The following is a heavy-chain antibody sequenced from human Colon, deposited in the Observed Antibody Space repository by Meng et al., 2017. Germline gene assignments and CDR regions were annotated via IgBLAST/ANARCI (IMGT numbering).Heavy chain of an antibody. V-gene: IGHV4-61*01. CDR2: GST. CDR3: AGGPWEFDY. CDR1: GASVSDTNYA. Sequence: QVPLKGAGPGLVSPSETLSLSGTVSGASVSDTNYAWSWIRQPPGKGLEWIGYGSTNHNPSLKSRVTISVDTSKKQLSLKLSSVTAADTAVYYCAGGPWEFDYWGQGTLVTVSS. J-gene: IGHJ4*02. D-gene: IGHD1-26*01.